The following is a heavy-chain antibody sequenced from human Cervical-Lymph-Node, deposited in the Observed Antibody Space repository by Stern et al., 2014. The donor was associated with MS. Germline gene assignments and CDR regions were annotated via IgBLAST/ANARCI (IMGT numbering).Heavy chain of an antibody. V-gene: IGHV3-33*01. CDR2: IWYDGSNK. CDR3: ARDERLALDY. Sequence: VQLVESGGGVVQPGRSLRLSCAASGFTFSSYGMHCVRQAPGKGLEWVAVIWYDGSNKYYADSVKGRFTISRDNSKNTLYLQMNSLRAEDTAVYYCARDERLALDYWGQGTLVTVSS. J-gene: IGHJ4*02. CDR1: GFTFSSYG. D-gene: IGHD6-25*01.